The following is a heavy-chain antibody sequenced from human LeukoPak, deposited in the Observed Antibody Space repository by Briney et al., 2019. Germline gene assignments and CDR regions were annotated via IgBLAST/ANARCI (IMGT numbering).Heavy chain of an antibody. CDR2: IIPIFGTT. V-gene: IGHV1-69*06. J-gene: IGHJ4*02. CDR3: ARDNDSRDPPHFDY. Sequence: GASVKVSCKAFGYTFTIYGISWVRQAPGQGLEWMGGIIPIFGTTNYARKFRGRVTLTADKSTRTAYMELSSLRSEDTAVYYCARDNDSRDPPHFDYWGQGTLVTVSS. CDR1: GYTFTIYG. D-gene: IGHD3-16*01.